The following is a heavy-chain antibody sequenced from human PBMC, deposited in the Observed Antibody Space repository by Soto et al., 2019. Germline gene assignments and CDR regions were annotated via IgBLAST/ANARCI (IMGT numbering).Heavy chain of an antibody. D-gene: IGHD3-9*01. CDR2: ISGSGGST. J-gene: IGHJ4*02. CDR3: AKFHIPEYDILTCYYFDY. Sequence: GGSLRLSCAASGFTFSSYAMSWVRQAPGKGLEWVSAISGSGGSTYYADSVKGRFTISRDNSKNTLYLQMNSLRAEDTAVYYGAKFHIPEYDILTCYYFDYWGQGTLVTVSS. CDR1: GFTFSSYA. V-gene: IGHV3-23*01.